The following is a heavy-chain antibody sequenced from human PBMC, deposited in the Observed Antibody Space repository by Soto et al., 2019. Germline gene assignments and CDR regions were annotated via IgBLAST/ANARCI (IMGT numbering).Heavy chain of an antibody. CDR3: ARGAGTTIFGVVTVYDY. Sequence: PGGSLRLSCAASGFTFSSYWMSWVRQAPGKGLEWVANIKQDGSEKYYVDYVKGRFTISRDNAKNSLYLQMNSLRAEDTAVYFCARGAGTTIFGVVTVYDYWGQGTLVTVSS. J-gene: IGHJ4*02. CDR1: GFTFSSYW. V-gene: IGHV3-7*01. CDR2: IKQDGSEK. D-gene: IGHD3-3*01.